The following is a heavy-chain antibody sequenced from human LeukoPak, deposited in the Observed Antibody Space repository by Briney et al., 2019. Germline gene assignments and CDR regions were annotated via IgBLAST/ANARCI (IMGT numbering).Heavy chain of an antibody. J-gene: IGHJ4*02. CDR1: GYTFTSYY. V-gene: IGHV1-46*01. CDR3: ARPVATDGDFDY. CDR2: INPSGGST. D-gene: IGHD5-12*01. Sequence: ASVKVSCKASGYTFTSYYMHWVRQAPGQGLEWMGIINPSGGSTSCAQKFQGRVTMTRDTSTSTVYMELSSLRSEDTAVHYCARPVATDGDFDYWGQGTLVTVSS.